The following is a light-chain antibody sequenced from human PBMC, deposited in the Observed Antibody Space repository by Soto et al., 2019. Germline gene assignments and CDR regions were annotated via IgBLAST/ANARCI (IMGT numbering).Light chain of an antibody. CDR1: SSNIGAGYD. J-gene: IGLJ2*01. V-gene: IGLV1-40*01. CDR2: GNS. Sequence: QPVLTQPPSVSGAPGQRVTISCTGSSSNIGAGYDVHWYQQLPGTAPKLLIYGNSNRPSGVPDRFSGSKSGTSASLAITGLQXXXXAXXYCQSYDSSLSRVFGGGTKLTVL. CDR3: QSYDSSLSRV.